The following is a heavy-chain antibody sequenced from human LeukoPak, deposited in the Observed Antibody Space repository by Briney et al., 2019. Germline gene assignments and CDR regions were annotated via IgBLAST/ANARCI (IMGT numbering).Heavy chain of an antibody. V-gene: IGHV5-10-1*01. CDR2: IDPSDSYT. CDR3: ARRRTDSSGYFYGGFDP. Sequence: GESLKISCKGSGYSFTSYWISWVRQMPGKGLEWMGRIDPSDSYTNYSPSFQGHVTISADKSISTAYLQWSSLKASDTAIYYCARRRTDSSGYFYGGFDPWGQGTPVTVSS. CDR1: GYSFTSYW. J-gene: IGHJ5*02. D-gene: IGHD3-22*01.